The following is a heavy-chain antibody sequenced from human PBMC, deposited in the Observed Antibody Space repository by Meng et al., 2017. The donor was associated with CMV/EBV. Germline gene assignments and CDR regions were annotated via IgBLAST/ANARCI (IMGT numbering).Heavy chain of an antibody. Sequence: GGSLRLSCAASGFTFSDYYMSWIRQAPGKGLEWVSYISGSGSTIYYADSVKGRFTISRDNAKSSLYPQMNSLRAEDTAVYYCARDRSQYCGGVCYYPYYYYGMDVWGQGTTVTVSS. CDR3: ARDRSQYCGGVCYYPYYYYGMDV. CDR2: ISGSGSTI. CDR1: GFTFSDYY. V-gene: IGHV3-11*01. J-gene: IGHJ6*02. D-gene: IGHD2-21*01.